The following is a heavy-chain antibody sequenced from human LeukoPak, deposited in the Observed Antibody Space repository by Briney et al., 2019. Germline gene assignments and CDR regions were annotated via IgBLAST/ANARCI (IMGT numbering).Heavy chain of an antibody. CDR3: ATLDIVVVPAARNYYGMDV. CDR2: INHGGDT. CDR1: GGSFSGYY. Sequence: SETLSLTCAVYGGSFSGYYWNWIRQPPGKGLEWIGEINHGGDTNYNPSLKSRVTISVDTSKNQFSLKLSSVTAADTAVYYCATLDIVVVPAARNYYGMDVWGQGTTVTVSS. J-gene: IGHJ6*02. V-gene: IGHV4-34*01. D-gene: IGHD2-2*03.